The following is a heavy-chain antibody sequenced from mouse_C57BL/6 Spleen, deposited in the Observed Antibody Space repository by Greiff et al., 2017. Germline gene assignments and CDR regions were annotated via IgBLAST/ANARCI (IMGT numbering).Heavy chain of an antibody. J-gene: IGHJ1*03. Sequence: VQGVESGAELMKPGASVKLSCKATGYTFTGYWIEWVKQRPGHGLEWIGEILPGSGSTNYNEKFKGKATFTADTYSNTAYMQLSSLTSEDSAIYYCARSLIGYGSSFWYFDVWGTGTTVTVSS. CDR1: GYTFTGYW. V-gene: IGHV1-9*01. D-gene: IGHD1-1*01. CDR2: ILPGSGST. CDR3: ARSLIGYGSSFWYFDV.